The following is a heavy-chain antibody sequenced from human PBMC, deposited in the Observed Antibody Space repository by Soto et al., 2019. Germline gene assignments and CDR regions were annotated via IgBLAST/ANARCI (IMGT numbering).Heavy chain of an antibody. V-gene: IGHV3-23*01. CDR2: ISGSGGST. CDR3: AKDRALGYCTNGVCSDAFDI. Sequence: GGSLRLSCAASGFTFSSYAMSWVRQAPGKGLEWVSAISGSGGSTYYADSVKGRFTISRDNSKNTLYLQMNSLRAEDKAVYYCAKDRALGYCTNGVCSDAFDIWGQGTMVTVSS. J-gene: IGHJ3*02. CDR1: GFTFSSYA. D-gene: IGHD2-8*01.